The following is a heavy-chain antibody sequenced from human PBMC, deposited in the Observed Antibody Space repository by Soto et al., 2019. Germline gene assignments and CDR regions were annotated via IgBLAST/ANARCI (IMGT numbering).Heavy chain of an antibody. CDR2: IYYSGST. J-gene: IGHJ4*02. D-gene: IGHD2-21*02. CDR3: ARAGGISGVVVTAPLGYFDY. Sequence: QVQLQESGPGLVKPSQTLSLTCTVSGGSISSGGYYWSWIRQHPGKGLEWIGYIYYSGSTYYNPSLKSRVTLSVDTSKNQFSLKLSSVTAADTAVYYCARAGGISGVVVTAPLGYFDYWGQGTLVTVSS. V-gene: IGHV4-31*03. CDR1: GGSISSGGYY.